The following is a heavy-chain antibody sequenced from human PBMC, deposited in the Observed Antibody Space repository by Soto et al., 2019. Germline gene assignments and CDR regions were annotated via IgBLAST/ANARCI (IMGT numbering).Heavy chain of an antibody. CDR1: GFTVSSNY. CDR3: ATGEERLVGTTPGGYYYYGMDV. D-gene: IGHD6-6*01. Sequence: EVQLVETGGGLIQPGGSLRLSCAASGFTVSSNYMSWVRQAPGKGLEWVSVIYSGGSTYYADSVKGRFTFSRDNSKNTLYLQMNSLRAEDTAVYYCATGEERLVGTTPGGYYYYGMDVWGQGTTVTVSS. V-gene: IGHV3-53*02. J-gene: IGHJ6*02. CDR2: IYSGGST.